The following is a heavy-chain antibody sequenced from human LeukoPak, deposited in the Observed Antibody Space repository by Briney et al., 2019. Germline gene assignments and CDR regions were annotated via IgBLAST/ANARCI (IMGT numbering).Heavy chain of an antibody. D-gene: IGHD2-21*01. J-gene: IGHJ6*03. CDR3: ARVAIPYYYYYYMDV. CDR2: ISSNGGST. Sequence: GGSLRLSCAASGFNFSSYAMHWVRQAPGKGLEYVSAISSNGGSTYYANSVKGRFTISRDNSKNTLYLQMGSLRAEDMAVYYCARVAIPYYYYYYMDVWGKGTTVTVSS. V-gene: IGHV3-64*01. CDR1: GFNFSSYA.